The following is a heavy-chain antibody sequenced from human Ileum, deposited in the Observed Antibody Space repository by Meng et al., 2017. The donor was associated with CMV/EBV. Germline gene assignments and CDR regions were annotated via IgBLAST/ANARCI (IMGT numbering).Heavy chain of an antibody. CDR1: TFSSYA. CDR3: ARGIVGATTSRYNWFDP. V-gene: IGHV1-69*05. Sequence: TFSSYAISWVRQAPGQGLEWMGGIIPIFGTANYEQKFQGRVTITTDESTSTAYMELSSLRSEDTAVYYCARGIVGATTSRYNWFDPWGQGTLVTVSS. CDR2: IIPIFGTA. J-gene: IGHJ5*02. D-gene: IGHD1-26*01.